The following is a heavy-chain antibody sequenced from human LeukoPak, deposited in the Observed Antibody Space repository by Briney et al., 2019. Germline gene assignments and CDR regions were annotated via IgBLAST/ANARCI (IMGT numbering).Heavy chain of an antibody. CDR3: ARDSRGYYDSSGYFDY. V-gene: IGHV4-4*02. J-gene: IGHJ4*02. CDR2: IYHSGST. Sequence: SETLSLTCAVSGGSIGTTRWWSWVRQPPGKGLEWIGDIYHSGSTNYNPSLKSRLTISVDTSKNQFSLKLSSVTAADTAVYYCARDSRGYYDSSGYFDYWGQGTLVTVSS. D-gene: IGHD3-22*01. CDR1: GGSIGTTRW.